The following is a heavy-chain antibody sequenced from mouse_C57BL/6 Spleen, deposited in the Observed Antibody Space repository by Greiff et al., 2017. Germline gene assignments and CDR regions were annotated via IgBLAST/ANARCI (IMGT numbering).Heavy chain of an antibody. CDR2: IRNKANNHAT. CDR3: TRGNYDYDEGFAY. Sequence: DVQLQESGGGLVQPGGSMKLSCAASGFTFSDAWMDWVRQSPEKGLEWVAEIRNKANNHATYYAESVKGRFTISRDDSKSSVYLQMNSLRAEDTGIYYCTRGNYDYDEGFAYWGQGTLVTVSA. V-gene: IGHV6-6*01. D-gene: IGHD2-4*01. CDR1: GFTFSDAW. J-gene: IGHJ3*01.